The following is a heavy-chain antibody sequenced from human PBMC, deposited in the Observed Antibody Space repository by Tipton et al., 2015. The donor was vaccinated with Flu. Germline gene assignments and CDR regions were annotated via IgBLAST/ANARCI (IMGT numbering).Heavy chain of an antibody. CDR2: IDPSDSYT. J-gene: IGHJ3*02. CDR3: ACTDGHYGSGSADAFDI. V-gene: IGHV5-10-1*01. D-gene: IGHD3-10*01. Sequence: QSGAEVKKPGESLKISCKGSGYSFTSYWIGWVRQMPGKGLEWMGRIDPSDSYTNYSPSFQGHVTISADKSISTAYLQWSSLKASDTAMYYCACTDGHYGSGSADAFDIWGQGTMVTVSS. CDR1: GYSFTSYW.